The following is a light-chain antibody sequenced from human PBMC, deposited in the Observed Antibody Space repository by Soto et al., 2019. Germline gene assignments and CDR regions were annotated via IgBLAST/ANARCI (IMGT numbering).Light chain of an antibody. V-gene: IGLV2-11*01. CDR2: DVS. J-gene: IGLJ1*01. CDR1: NSDVGGYNY. CDR3: CSYAGRYTYV. Sequence: QSALTQPRSVSGSPGQSVTISCAGTNSDVGGYNYVSWYQHHPGRPPKLMIYDVSKRPSGVPDRFSGSKSGNTASLTISGLQAEDEADYYCCSYAGRYTYVFGTGAKVTVL.